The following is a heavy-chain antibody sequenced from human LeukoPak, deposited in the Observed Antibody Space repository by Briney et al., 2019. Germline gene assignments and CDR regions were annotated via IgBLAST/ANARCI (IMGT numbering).Heavy chain of an antibody. Sequence: SETLSLTCTVSGGSISSHYWTWIRQSPVKGLEWIGDISNSGSTSYNPSLKSRVTISIDTSKNQSSLKLSSVTAADTAVYYCGRDALVGYFSYYYMDVWGKGTTVTVSS. J-gene: IGHJ6*03. D-gene: IGHD2-15*01. CDR2: ISNSGST. CDR3: GRDALVGYFSYYYMDV. V-gene: IGHV4-59*11. CDR1: GGSISSHY.